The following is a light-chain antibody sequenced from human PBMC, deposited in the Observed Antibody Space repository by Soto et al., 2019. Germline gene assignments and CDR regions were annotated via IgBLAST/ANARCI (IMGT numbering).Light chain of an antibody. CDR2: AAS. Sequence: DIQMTQSPSSLSASVGDRVTITCRSSQSIISYLNWYQQKAGKAPQLLIYAASTLQSGVPARFSGGGSGTDFTLTISSLQPEDSAIYYCHQTYSGPRTFGQGTKLEIK. CDR1: QSIISY. V-gene: IGKV1-39*01. CDR3: HQTYSGPRT. J-gene: IGKJ2*02.